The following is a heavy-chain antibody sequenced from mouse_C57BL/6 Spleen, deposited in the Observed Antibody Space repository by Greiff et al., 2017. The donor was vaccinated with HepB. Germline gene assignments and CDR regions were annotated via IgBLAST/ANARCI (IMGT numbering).Heavy chain of an antibody. CDR1: GFSFNTYA. J-gene: IGHJ1*03. Sequence: EVKLMESGGGLVQPKGSLKLSCAASGFSFNTYAMNWVRQAPGKGLEWVARIRSKSNNYATYYADSVKDRFTISRDDSESMLYLQMNNLKTEDTAMYYCVRHFGSSYGDWYFDVWGTGTTVTVSS. CDR3: VRHFGSSYGDWYFDV. CDR2: IRSKSNNYAT. D-gene: IGHD1-1*01. V-gene: IGHV10-1*01.